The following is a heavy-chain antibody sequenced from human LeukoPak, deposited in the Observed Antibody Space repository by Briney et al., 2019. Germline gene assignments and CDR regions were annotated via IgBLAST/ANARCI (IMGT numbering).Heavy chain of an antibody. D-gene: IGHD5-12*01. V-gene: IGHV4-39*07. Sequence: SETLSLSCTVSGGSIGTNSYFWGWIRQPPGKGLEWIGTIYYNGNTYYTPSLESRVTISIDTSKNQFSLKLSSVTAADTAVYYCARDGYRVTGYYYYMDVWGKGTTVTVSS. J-gene: IGHJ6*03. CDR2: IYYNGNT. CDR3: ARDGYRVTGYYYYMDV. CDR1: GGSIGTNSYF.